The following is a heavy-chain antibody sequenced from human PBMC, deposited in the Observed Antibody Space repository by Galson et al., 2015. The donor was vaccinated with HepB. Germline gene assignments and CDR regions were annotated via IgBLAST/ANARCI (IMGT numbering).Heavy chain of an antibody. J-gene: IGHJ6*02. CDR1: GFTFSNFA. Sequence: SLRLSCAASGFTFSNFAMHWVRQAPGKGLKWVSTISGSGGTTYYADSVKGRFTVSRDNSKNTLYLQMSSPGADDTALYYCAKDRWDYYYGMDVWGQGTTVTVSS. V-gene: IGHV3-23*01. D-gene: IGHD1-26*01. CDR2: ISGSGGTT. CDR3: AKDRWDYYYGMDV.